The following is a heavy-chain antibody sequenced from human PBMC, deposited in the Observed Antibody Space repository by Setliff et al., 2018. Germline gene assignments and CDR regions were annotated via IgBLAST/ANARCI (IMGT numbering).Heavy chain of an antibody. J-gene: IGHJ4*02. CDR1: GYTFTSYY. D-gene: IGHD1-26*01. CDR2: INLGGGST. V-gene: IGHV1-46*01. Sequence: ASVKVSCKASGYTFTSYYVHWVRQAPGQGLEWMGLINLGGGSTSYAQKFQGRVTMTAYLQWSNLKASDTAIYYCARSLVGATYSVYFDYWGQGALVTVSS. CDR3: ARSLVGATYSVYFDY.